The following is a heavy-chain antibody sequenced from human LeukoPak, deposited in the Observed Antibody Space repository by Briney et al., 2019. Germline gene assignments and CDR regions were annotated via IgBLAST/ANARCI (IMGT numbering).Heavy chain of an antibody. CDR2: IYTSGST. V-gene: IGHV4-4*07. D-gene: IGHD6-13*01. CDR1: GGSISSYY. J-gene: IGHJ4*02. Sequence: SETLSLTCTVSGGSISSYYWSWIRQPAGKGLEWIGRIYTSGSTNYNPSLKSRVTMSVDTSKNQFSLKLSSVTAADTAVYYCARDGRDSSSWYGGYDYWGQGTLVTVSS. CDR3: ARDGRDSSSWYGGYDY.